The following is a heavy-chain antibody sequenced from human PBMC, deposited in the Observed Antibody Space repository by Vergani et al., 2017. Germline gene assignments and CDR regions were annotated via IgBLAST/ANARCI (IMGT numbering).Heavy chain of an antibody. CDR1: GFTFDDYA. D-gene: IGHD6-19*01. V-gene: IGHV3-30*03. CDR2: ISYDGSNK. Sequence: VQLVESGGGLVQPGRSLRLSCAASGFTFDDYAMHWVRQAPGKGLEWVAVISYDGSNKYYADSVKGRFTISRDNSKNTLYLQMNSLRAEDTAVYYCARSRVYSSGWQRWGQGTLVTVSS. J-gene: IGHJ4*02. CDR3: ARSRVYSSGWQR.